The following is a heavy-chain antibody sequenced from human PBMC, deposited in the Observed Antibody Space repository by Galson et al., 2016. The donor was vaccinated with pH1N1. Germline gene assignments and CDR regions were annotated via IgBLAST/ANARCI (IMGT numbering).Heavy chain of an antibody. J-gene: IGHJ4*02. CDR1: EFTINDYW. D-gene: IGHD3-22*01. V-gene: IGHV3-7*01. Sequence: SLRLSCAVSEFTINDYWMIWVRQAPGKGLEWVASISQDGGEKYYVDSVKGRFIISRDNAENSLFLQMNSLREEDTAVYSCARDALDYFDSSGFYFDYWGQGTLVTVSS. CDR3: ARDALDYFDSSGFYFDY. CDR2: ISQDGGEK.